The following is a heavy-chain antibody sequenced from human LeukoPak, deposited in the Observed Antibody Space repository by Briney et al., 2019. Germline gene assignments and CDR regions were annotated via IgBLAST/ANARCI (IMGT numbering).Heavy chain of an antibody. CDR3: ARVLSHDYGILTGYYRGHYYMDV. V-gene: IGHV1-18*01. CDR2: ISAYNGNT. D-gene: IGHD3-9*01. Sequence: ASVKVSCKASGYTFTSYGISWVRQAPGQGLEWMGWISAYNGNTNYAQKLQGRVTMTTDTSTSTAYMELRSLRSDDTAVYYCARVLSHDYGILTGYYRGHYYMDVWGKGTTVTVSS. J-gene: IGHJ6*03. CDR1: GYTFTSYG.